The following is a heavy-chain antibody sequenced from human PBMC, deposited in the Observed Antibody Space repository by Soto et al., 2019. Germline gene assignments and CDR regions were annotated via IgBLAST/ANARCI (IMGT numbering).Heavy chain of an antibody. J-gene: IGHJ6*02. CDR1: GYTLTSYA. D-gene: IGHD3-16*01. Sequence: ASVKVSCKASGYTLTSYAMRWVRQAPGQRLEWMGWINAGNGNTKYSQKFQGRVTITADESTSTAYMELSSLRSEDTAVYYCARQGLGVAPQLVYYYYGMDVWGQGTTVTVSS. CDR3: ARQGLGVAPQLVYYYYGMDV. V-gene: IGHV1-3*01. CDR2: INAGNGNT.